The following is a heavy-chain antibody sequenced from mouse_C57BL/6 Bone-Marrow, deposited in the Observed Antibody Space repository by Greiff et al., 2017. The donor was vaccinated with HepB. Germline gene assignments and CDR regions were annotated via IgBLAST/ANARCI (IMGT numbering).Heavy chain of an antibody. D-gene: IGHD5-1*01. CDR2: ISYDGSN. V-gene: IGHV3-6*01. CDR3: ARERLYLNAMDN. Sequence: EVKLMESGPGLVKPSQSLSLTCSVTGYSITSGYFWYWILQFPGNKLEWMGYISYDGSNNYNPSLKNRISITRDTSKNQVFLKLKSVTTEDTATYNCARERLYLNAMDNWGEGNADTVTA. J-gene: IGHJ4*01. CDR1: GYSITSGYF.